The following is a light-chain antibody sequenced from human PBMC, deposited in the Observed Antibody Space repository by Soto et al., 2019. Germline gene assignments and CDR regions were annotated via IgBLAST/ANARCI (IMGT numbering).Light chain of an antibody. CDR2: DAS. J-gene: IGKJ3*01. CDR1: QSVSSY. CDR3: QYPANWPPFT. Sequence: EIVLTQSPATLSLSPGERATLSCRASQSVSSYLAWYQQKPGQAPRLLIYDASNRASGIPARFSGSGSGTTLIHTLITLEHEALVVYYCQYPANWPPFTFGPGTNGDIQ. V-gene: IGKV3-11*01.